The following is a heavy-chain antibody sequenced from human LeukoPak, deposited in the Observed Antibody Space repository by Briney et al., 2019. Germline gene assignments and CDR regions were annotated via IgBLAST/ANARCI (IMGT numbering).Heavy chain of an antibody. V-gene: IGHV4-30-4*01. J-gene: IGHJ4*02. CDR2: VYYSGTT. Sequence: SQTLSLTCAVSGGSISSDDYYWSWIRQPPGKGLEWIGHVYYSGTTYYNPSLESRVTISIDTSKNQFSLKLSSVTAADTAVYYCARERIDYGDYVGYFDCWGRGTLVAVSS. CDR1: GGSISSDDYY. CDR3: ARERIDYGDYVGYFDC. D-gene: IGHD4-17*01.